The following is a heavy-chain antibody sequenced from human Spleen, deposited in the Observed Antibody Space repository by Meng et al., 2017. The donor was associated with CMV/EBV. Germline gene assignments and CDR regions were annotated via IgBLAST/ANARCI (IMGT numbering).Heavy chain of an antibody. Sequence: SETLSLTCTVSGGSISSSSYYWGWIRQPPGKGLEWIGYSYYSGSTSYNPSLKSRVTISVDTSRNQFSLKLTSVTAADTAVYYCARDMKGATCYDYWGQGTLVTVSS. D-gene: IGHD2-2*01. CDR2: SYYSGST. V-gene: IGHV4-61*01. CDR3: ARDMKGATCYDY. J-gene: IGHJ4*02. CDR1: GGSISSSSYY.